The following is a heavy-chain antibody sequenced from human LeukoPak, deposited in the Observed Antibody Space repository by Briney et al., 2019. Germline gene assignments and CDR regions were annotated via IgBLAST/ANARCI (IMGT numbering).Heavy chain of an antibody. J-gene: IGHJ6*03. D-gene: IGHD1-26*01. Sequence: GGSLRLSCATSGFTFSTYSMNWVRQTPGKGLEWISYISRSSSTKYYADSVKGRFTISRDNAKNSLYLQMNSLRAEDTAVYYCARDSKWDLLRGRDYYFMDVWGKGTTVTVSS. CDR1: GFTFSTYS. CDR3: ARDSKWDLLRGRDYYFMDV. V-gene: IGHV3-48*04. CDR2: ISRSSSTK.